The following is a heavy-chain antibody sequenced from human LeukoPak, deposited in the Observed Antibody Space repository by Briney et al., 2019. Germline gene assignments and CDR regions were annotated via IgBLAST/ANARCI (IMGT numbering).Heavy chain of an antibody. Sequence: SETLSLTCTVSGGSISGYYWSWIRQPPGKGLEWIGEINHSGSTNYNPSLKSRVTISVDTSKNQFSLKLSSVTAADTAVYYCARGKPLVVPAAIGFYFDYWGQGTLVTVSS. CDR2: INHSGST. CDR3: ARGKPLVVPAAIGFYFDY. CDR1: GGSISGYY. V-gene: IGHV4-34*01. D-gene: IGHD2-2*01. J-gene: IGHJ4*02.